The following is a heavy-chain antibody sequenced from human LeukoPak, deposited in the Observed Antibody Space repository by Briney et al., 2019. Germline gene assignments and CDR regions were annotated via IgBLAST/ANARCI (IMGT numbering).Heavy chain of an antibody. CDR3: ARDRGSSTGLDY. D-gene: IGHD6-13*01. V-gene: IGHV3-21*01. CDR1: GFTFSSYS. Sequence: GGSLRLSCAASGFTFSSYSMNWVRQAPGYGLECVSSISSSSTYIYYADSVKGRFTISRDNANNSLYLQMNSLRAEDTAVYYCARDRGSSTGLDYWGQGTLVTVSS. CDR2: ISSSSTYI. J-gene: IGHJ4*02.